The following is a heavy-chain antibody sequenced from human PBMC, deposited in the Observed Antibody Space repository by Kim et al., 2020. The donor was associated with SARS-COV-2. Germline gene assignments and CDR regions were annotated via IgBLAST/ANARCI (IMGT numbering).Heavy chain of an antibody. J-gene: IGHJ4*02. CDR3: AKSYGSGSFSPWYYFDY. D-gene: IGHD3-10*01. CDR1: GFTFSSYA. CDR2: ISGSGGST. V-gene: IGHV3-23*01. Sequence: GGSLRLSCAASGFTFSSYAMSWVRQAPGKGLEWVSAISGSGGSTYYADSVKGRFTISRDNSKNTLYLQMNSLRAEDTAVYYCAKSYGSGSFSPWYYFDYWGQGTLVTVSS.